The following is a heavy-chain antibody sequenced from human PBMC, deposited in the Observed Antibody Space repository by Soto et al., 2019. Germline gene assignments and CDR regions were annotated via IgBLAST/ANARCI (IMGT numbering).Heavy chain of an antibody. V-gene: IGHV1-46*01. J-gene: IGHJ4*02. CDR2: INPSGGST. CDR1: GYTFTSYY. Sequence: ASVKVSCKASGYTFTSYYMHWVRQAPGQGLEWMGIINPSGGSTSYAQKFQGRVTMTRDTSTSTVYMELSSLRSEDTAVYYCARARFLTTVTGDGSHYFDYWGQGTLVTVSS. D-gene: IGHD4-17*01. CDR3: ARARFLTTVTGDGSHYFDY.